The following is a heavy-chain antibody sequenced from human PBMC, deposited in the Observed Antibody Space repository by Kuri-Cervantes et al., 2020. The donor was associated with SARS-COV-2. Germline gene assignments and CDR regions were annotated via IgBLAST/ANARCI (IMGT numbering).Heavy chain of an antibody. CDR2: IRYDGSNK. CDR1: GFTFSSYE. CDR3: ARGHSYGVDY. J-gene: IGHJ4*02. V-gene: IGHV3-30*02. Sequence: GESLKISCAASGFTFSSYEMNWVRQAPGKGLEWVAFIRYDGSNKYYADSVKGRFTISRDNSKNTLYLQMNSLRAEDTAVYYCARGHSYGVDYWGQGTLVTVSS. D-gene: IGHD5-18*01.